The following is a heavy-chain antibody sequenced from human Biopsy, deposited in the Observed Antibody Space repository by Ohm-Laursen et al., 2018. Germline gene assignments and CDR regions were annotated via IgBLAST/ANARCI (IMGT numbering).Heavy chain of an antibody. CDR2: IYTSGSP. D-gene: IGHD1-26*01. J-gene: IGHJ3*02. CDR3: ARGTGRYYVYGAFDI. CDR1: GDSINNYY. V-gene: IGHV4-4*07. Sequence: GTLSLTCTVSGDSINNYYWRWIRQPAGKGLERIGRIYTSGSPNYNLSLESRVTMSVDTSKNQFSLNLRSVTAADTAVYYCARGTGRYYVYGAFDIWGQGTVVTVSS.